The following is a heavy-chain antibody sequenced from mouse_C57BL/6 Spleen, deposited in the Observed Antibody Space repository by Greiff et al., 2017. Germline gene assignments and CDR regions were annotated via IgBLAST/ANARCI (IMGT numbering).Heavy chain of an antibody. J-gene: IGHJ2*01. CDR2: IYPGDGDT. CDR1: GYAFSSYW. V-gene: IGHV1-80*01. CDR3: ARGGPPNYFDY. Sequence: QVQLQQSGAELVKPGASVKISCKASGYAFSSYWMNWVKQRPGKGLEWIGQIYPGDGDTNYNGKFEGKATLTADKSSSTAYMQLSSLTSEDSAVYFGARGGPPNYFDYWGQGTTLTVSS.